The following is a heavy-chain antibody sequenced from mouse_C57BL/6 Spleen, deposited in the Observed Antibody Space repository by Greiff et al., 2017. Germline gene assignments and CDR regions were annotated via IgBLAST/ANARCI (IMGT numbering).Heavy chain of an antibody. CDR3: ARGEKLGPHYFDY. J-gene: IGHJ2*01. V-gene: IGHV1-69*01. D-gene: IGHD4-1*01. CDR2: IDPSDSYT. Sequence: QVQLKQPGAELVMPGASVKLSCKASGYTFTSYWMHWVKQRPGQGLEWIGEIDPSDSYTNYNQKFKGKSTLTVDKSSSTAYMQLSSLTSEDSAVYYCARGEKLGPHYFDYWGQGTTLTVSS. CDR1: GYTFTSYW.